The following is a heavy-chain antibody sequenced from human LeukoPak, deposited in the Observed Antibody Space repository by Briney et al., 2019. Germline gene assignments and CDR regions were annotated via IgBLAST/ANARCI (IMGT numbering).Heavy chain of an antibody. CDR3: ASAGSSGYSPPVGY. D-gene: IGHD3-22*01. CDR2: IIHSGST. V-gene: IGHV4-34*12. J-gene: IGHJ4*02. Sequence: SETLSLTCAVYGGSFSGYYWSWIRQPPGKGLEWIGEIIHSGSTNYNPSLKSRVTISVDTSKNQFSLKLSSVTAADTAVYYCASAGSSGYSPPVGYWGQGTLVTVSS. CDR1: GGSFSGYY.